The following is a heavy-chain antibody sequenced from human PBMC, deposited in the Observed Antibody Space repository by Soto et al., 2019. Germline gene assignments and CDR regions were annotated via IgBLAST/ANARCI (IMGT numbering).Heavy chain of an antibody. V-gene: IGHV4-59*01. J-gene: IGHJ5*02. CDR1: GGSISSYY. Sequence: SETLSLTCTVSGGSISSYYWSWIRQPPGKGLEWIGYIYYSGSTNYNPSLKSRVTISVDTSKNQFSLKLSSVTAADTAVYYCARNTGSSGWHPLGQGTLVTVSS. CDR2: IYYSGST. CDR3: ARNTGSSGWHP. D-gene: IGHD6-19*01.